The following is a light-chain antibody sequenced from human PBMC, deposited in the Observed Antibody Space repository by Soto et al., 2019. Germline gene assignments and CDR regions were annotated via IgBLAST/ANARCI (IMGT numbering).Light chain of an antibody. Sequence: DIQMHQSPSTLSGSVGERVTITDRASQTISSWLAWYQQKPGKAPKLLIYKASTLKSGVPSRFSGSGSGTEFTLTISSLQPDEFATYYCQHYNSYSEAVGQGTKVDIK. V-gene: IGKV1-5*03. CDR2: KAS. CDR1: QTISSW. J-gene: IGKJ1*01. CDR3: QHYNSYSEA.